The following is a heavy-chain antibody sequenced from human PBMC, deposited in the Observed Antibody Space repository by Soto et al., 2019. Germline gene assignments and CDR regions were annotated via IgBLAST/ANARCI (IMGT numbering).Heavy chain of an antibody. D-gene: IGHD3-9*01. CDR2: IYYRGST. J-gene: IGHJ4*02. CDR3: ARLEGLATISYYFDF. CDR1: GGSISSGGYY. V-gene: IGHV4-39*01. Sequence: PSETLSLTCTVSGGSISSGGYYWSWIRQHPGKGLEWIGYIYYRGSTYYNPSLQTRVTISLDTSKSQFSLKLNSVTAADSAVYYCARLEGLATISYYFDFWGPGALVTVSS.